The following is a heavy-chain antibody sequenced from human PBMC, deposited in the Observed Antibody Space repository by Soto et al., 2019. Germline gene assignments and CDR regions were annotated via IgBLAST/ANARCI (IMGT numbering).Heavy chain of an antibody. CDR2: LSYDEVNK. Sequence: QVHLVESGGGVVQPGNSLRLSCSASGFTLSSYGMHWVRQAPGKGLEWVAVLSYDEVNKNYVDSVKGRFTISRDNSKNTLYLQMYSLRAEDTAVYFCARMRAYAFDYWGQGTLVTVSS. CDR3: ARMRAYAFDY. D-gene: IGHD4-17*01. CDR1: GFTLSSYG. J-gene: IGHJ4*02. V-gene: IGHV3-30*03.